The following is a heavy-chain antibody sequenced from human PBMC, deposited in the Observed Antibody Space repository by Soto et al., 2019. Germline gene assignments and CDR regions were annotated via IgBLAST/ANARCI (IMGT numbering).Heavy chain of an antibody. Sequence: QGQLVQSGVEVKKPGASVKVSCSASGNTFTNFGVTWVRQAPGQGLEWMGWISPYTDDPSYAQKFQGRVTMTVDTSASTDYLDLRSPTSDATAVHYCARVIPGAEAWFHTWGQGTLVTVAS. V-gene: IGHV1-18*01. CDR3: ARVIPGAEAWFHT. J-gene: IGHJ5*02. D-gene: IGHD2-2*01. CDR2: ISPYTDDP. CDR1: GNTFTNFG.